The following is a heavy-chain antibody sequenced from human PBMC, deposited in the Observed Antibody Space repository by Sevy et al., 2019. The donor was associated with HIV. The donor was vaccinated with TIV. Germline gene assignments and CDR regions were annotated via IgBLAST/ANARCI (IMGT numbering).Heavy chain of an antibody. CDR3: ARGVPRDYDFPHYYYYMDV. Sequence: ASVKVSCKASGGTFSSYAISWVRQAPGQGLEWMGGIIPIFGTANYAQKFQGRVTITADKSTSTAYMELSSLRSEETAVYYCARGVPRDYDFPHYYYYMDVWDKGTTVTVSS. CDR2: IIPIFGTA. D-gene: IGHD3-3*01. CDR1: GGTFSSYA. V-gene: IGHV1-69*06. J-gene: IGHJ6*03.